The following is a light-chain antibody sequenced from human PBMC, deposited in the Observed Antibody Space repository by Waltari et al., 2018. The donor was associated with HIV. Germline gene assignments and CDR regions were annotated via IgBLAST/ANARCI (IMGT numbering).Light chain of an antibody. CDR2: GAS. Sequence: ETVMTQSPATLSVYPGESATTSCRASQSVSTTLAWYQQKPGQAPRLLIYGASTRATGIPARFSGSGSGTEFTLTISSLQSEDFAVYYCQQYNNWPQSFGQGTTLEIK. CDR1: QSVSTT. CDR3: QQYNNWPQS. J-gene: IGKJ2*03. V-gene: IGKV3-15*01.